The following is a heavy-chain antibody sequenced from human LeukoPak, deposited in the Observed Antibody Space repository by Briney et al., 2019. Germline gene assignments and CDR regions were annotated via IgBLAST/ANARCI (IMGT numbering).Heavy chain of an antibody. D-gene: IGHD3-22*01. V-gene: IGHV1-69*05. CDR2: IIPIFGTA. CDR3: ARLSRNYDSSGYER. CDR1: GGTFSSYA. Sequence: GASVKVSCKASGGTFSSYAISWVRQAPGQGLEWMGRIIPIFGTANYAQKSQGRVTITTDESTSTAYMELSSLRSEDTAVYYCARLSRNYDSSGYERWGQGTLVTVSS. J-gene: IGHJ4*02.